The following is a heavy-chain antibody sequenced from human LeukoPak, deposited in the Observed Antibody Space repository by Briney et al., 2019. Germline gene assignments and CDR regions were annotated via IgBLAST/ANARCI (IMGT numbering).Heavy chain of an antibody. V-gene: IGHV1-2*02. J-gene: IGHJ4*02. Sequence: GASVKVSCKASGYTFTSYGISWVRQAPGQGLEWMGWINPNSGGTNYAQKFQGRVTMTRDTSISTAYMELSRLRSDDTAVYYCARDQALGGSYTPLVYFDYWGQGTLVTVSS. D-gene: IGHD1-26*01. CDR2: INPNSGGT. CDR3: ARDQALGGSYTPLVYFDY. CDR1: GYTFTSYG.